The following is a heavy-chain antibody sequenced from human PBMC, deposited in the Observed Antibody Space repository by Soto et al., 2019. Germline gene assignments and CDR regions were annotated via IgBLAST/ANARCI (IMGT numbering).Heavy chain of an antibody. CDR1: GGTFSSYA. D-gene: IGHD2-2*01. CDR3: ARVAGRYCSSTSCPGYGMDV. V-gene: IGHV1-69*13. Sequence: SVKVSCKASGGTFSSYAISWVRQAPGQGLEWMGGIIPIFGTANYAQKFQGRVTITADESTSTAYMELSSLRSEDTAVYYCARVAGRYCSSTSCPGYGMDVWGQGTTVTVSS. J-gene: IGHJ6*02. CDR2: IIPIFGTA.